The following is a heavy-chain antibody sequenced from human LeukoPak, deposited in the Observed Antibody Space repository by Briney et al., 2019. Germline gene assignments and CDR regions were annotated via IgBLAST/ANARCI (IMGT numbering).Heavy chain of an antibody. Sequence: PGESLRLSCAASGFTFTVYWMSWVRQAPGKGLEWLANMNKEGSDQYYVDSVKGRFTISRDNAQNSIYLQVNSLRADDTAVYYCVREVPGIMVAFDLWGQGTMVSVSS. CDR3: VREVPGIMVAFDL. CDR1: GFTFTVYW. V-gene: IGHV3-7*04. D-gene: IGHD2-2*01. J-gene: IGHJ3*01. CDR2: MNKEGSDQ.